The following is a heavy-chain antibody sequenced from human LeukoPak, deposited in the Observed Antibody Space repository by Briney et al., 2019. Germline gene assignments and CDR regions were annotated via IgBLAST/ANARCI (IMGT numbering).Heavy chain of an antibody. CDR3: AKAITMIVDAEYFQH. CDR1: GFTFSSYA. J-gene: IGHJ1*01. Sequence: GSLRLSCAASGFTFSSYAMRWVRQAPGKGLEWVSAISGSGGSTYYADSVKGRFTISRDNSKNTLYLQMNSLRAEDTAVYYCAKAITMIVDAEYFQHWGQGTLVTVSS. CDR2: ISGSGGST. V-gene: IGHV3-23*01. D-gene: IGHD3-22*01.